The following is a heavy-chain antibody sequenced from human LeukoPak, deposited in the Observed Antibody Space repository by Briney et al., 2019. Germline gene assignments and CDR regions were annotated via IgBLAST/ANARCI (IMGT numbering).Heavy chain of an antibody. Sequence: SGTLSLTCAGSGGSISSSNWWSWVRQPPGKGLEWIGEIYHSGSTNYNPSLKSRVTISVDKSKNQFSLKLSSVTAADTAVYYCARHWELAPHHTPEYFQHWGQGTLVTVSS. CDR2: IYHSGST. J-gene: IGHJ1*01. V-gene: IGHV4-4*02. CDR1: GGSISSSNW. CDR3: ARHWELAPHHTPEYFQH. D-gene: IGHD1-26*01.